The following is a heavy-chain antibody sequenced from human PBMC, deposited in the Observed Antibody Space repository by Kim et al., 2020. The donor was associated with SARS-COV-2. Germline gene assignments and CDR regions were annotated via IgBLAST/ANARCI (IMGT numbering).Heavy chain of an antibody. CDR2: NT. J-gene: IGHJ4*02. V-gene: IGHV1-3*01. Sequence: NTRSPQKFQARVSITRDTSATTAYLELSGLRSEDTAVYYCAREAVAGSFDYWGQGTLVTVSS. CDR3: AREAVAGSFDY. D-gene: IGHD6-19*01.